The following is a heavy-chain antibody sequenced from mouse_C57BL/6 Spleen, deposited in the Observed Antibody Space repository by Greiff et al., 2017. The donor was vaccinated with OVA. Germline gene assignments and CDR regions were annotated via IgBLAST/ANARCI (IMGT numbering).Heavy chain of an antibody. CDR3: ARTFWGQGWYFDV. J-gene: IGHJ1*03. D-gene: IGHD3-3*01. Sequence: QVQLQQSGAELMKPGASVKLSCKATGYTFTGYWIEWVKQRPGHGLEWIGEILPGSGSTNYNEKFKGKATFTADTSSNTAYRQLSSLTTEDSAIYYCARTFWGQGWYFDVWGTGTTVTVSS. CDR2: ILPGSGST. V-gene: IGHV1-9*01. CDR1: GYTFTGYW.